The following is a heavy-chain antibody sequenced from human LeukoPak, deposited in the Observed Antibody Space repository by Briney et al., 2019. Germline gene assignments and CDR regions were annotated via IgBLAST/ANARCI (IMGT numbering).Heavy chain of an antibody. CDR1: GFTFDDYA. CDR2: ISWNSGSI. Sequence: GGSLRLSCAASGFTFDDYAMHWVRQAPGKGLEWVSGISWNSGSIGYADSVKGRFTISRVNAKNSLYLQMNSLRAEDTALYYCANLAYTDYWGQGTLVTVSS. V-gene: IGHV3-9*01. CDR3: ANLAYTDY. D-gene: IGHD3-3*02. J-gene: IGHJ4*02.